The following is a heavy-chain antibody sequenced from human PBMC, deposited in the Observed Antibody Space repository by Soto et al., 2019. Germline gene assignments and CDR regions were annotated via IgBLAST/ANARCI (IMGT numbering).Heavy chain of an antibody. D-gene: IGHD4-4*01. CDR2: MNPNSDNT. V-gene: IGHV1-18*01. CDR3: ARDPTGGMDV. Sequence: ASVKVSCKASGYTFTTSDINWVRQASGQGLEWMGWMNPNSDNTRYAQKLQGRVTMTTDTSTSTAYMELRSLRSDDTAVYYCARDPTGGMDVWGQGTTVTVSS. CDR1: GYTFTTSD. J-gene: IGHJ6*02.